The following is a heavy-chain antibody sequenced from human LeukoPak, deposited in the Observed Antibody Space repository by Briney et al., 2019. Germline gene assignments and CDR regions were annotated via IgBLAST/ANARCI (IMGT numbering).Heavy chain of an antibody. V-gene: IGHV1-69*02. CDR2: IIPILGIA. CDR3: ARGSDCSSTRCYGYNWFDP. J-gene: IGHJ5*02. CDR1: GGTFSSYT. Sequence: GASVKVSCKASGGTFSSYTISWVRQAPGQGLEWMGRIIPILGIANYAQKFQGRVTITADKSTSTAYMELSSLRSEDTAVYYCARGSDCSSTRCYGYNWFDPWGQGTLVTVSS. D-gene: IGHD2-2*01.